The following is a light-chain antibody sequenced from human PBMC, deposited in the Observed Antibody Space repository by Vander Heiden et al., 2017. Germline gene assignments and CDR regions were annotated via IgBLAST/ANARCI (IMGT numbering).Light chain of an antibody. J-gene: IGLJ2*01. V-gene: IGLV3-19*01. Sequence: SSELTQDPAVSVALGQTVRITCQGDSLRSYYASWYQQKPGQAPVLVIDGKNNRPSGIPDRFAGSSSGNTASLTITGAQAEDEADYYCNSRDSSGNPDVVCGGGTKLTVL. CDR3: NSRDSSGNPDVV. CDR1: SLRSYY. CDR2: GKN.